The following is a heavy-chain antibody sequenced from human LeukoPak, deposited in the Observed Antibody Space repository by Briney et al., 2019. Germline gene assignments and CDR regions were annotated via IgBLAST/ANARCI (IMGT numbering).Heavy chain of an antibody. J-gene: IGHJ4*02. Sequence: SETLSLTCTVSGGSISRYYWSWIRQPPGKGLEWIGNIYYSGSTNYNPSLKSRITISIDTSKNQFSLKLNSVTTADTAVYYCARGGTIFGVYWGQGTLVTVSS. CDR2: IYYSGST. CDR1: GGSISRYY. CDR3: ARGGTIFGVY. V-gene: IGHV4-59*01. D-gene: IGHD3-3*01.